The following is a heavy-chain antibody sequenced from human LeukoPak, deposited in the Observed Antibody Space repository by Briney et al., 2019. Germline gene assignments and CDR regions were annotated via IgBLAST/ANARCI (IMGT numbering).Heavy chain of an antibody. V-gene: IGHV4-59*11. Sequence: SETLSLTCLVSGDSISRHYWTWVRQPPGKGLDWIGCISHTGSTTYNPSLTSRVTISMDTSKNQFSLTLTSMTAADTAVYYCARLLGATWFDPWGQGTLVTVSS. D-gene: IGHD1-26*01. CDR3: ARLLGATWFDP. J-gene: IGHJ5*02. CDR1: GDSISRHY. CDR2: ISHTGST.